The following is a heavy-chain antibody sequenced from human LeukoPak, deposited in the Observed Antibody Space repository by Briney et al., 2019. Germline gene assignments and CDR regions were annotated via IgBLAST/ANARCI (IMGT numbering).Heavy chain of an antibody. CDR1: GYTFTDYY. D-gene: IGHD2-2*01. CDR2: INPKSGGR. Sequence: GASVKVSCKASGYTFTDYYMHWVRQAPGQGLEWMGWINPKSGGRSYAQRFQGRVTMTRDTSISTAYMELSRLRSDDTAVYYCATGERLVPAAMWFDYWGQETLVTVSS. V-gene: IGHV1-2*02. J-gene: IGHJ4*02. CDR3: ATGERLVPAAMWFDY.